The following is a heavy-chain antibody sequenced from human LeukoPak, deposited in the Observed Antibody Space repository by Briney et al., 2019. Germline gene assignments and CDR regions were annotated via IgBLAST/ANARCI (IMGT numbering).Heavy chain of an antibody. CDR3: ATSYYDILTGSADDALDI. CDR1: GYTLTELS. J-gene: IGHJ3*02. CDR2: FDPEDGET. Sequence: ASVKVSCKVSGYTLTELSMHWVRQAPGKGLEWMGGFDPEDGETIYAQKFQGRVTMTEDTSTDTAYMELSSLRSEDTAVYYCATSYYDILTGSADDALDIWGQGTMVTVSS. V-gene: IGHV1-24*01. D-gene: IGHD3-9*01.